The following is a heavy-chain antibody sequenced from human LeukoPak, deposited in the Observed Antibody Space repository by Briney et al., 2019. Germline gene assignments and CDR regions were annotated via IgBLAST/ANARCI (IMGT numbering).Heavy chain of an antibody. D-gene: IGHD6-6*01. CDR1: GFTFSRSD. CDR2: IRTAGDA. Sequence: PGGSLRLSCATSGFTFSRSDMHWVRQVPGKGLEWVSTIRTAGDAFFPDSVRGRFTVSRENGKNSVYLQMHSLRAGDTAVYYCARGMYSSSFWDYWGQGTLVTVSS. J-gene: IGHJ4*02. V-gene: IGHV3-13*01. CDR3: ARGMYSSSFWDY.